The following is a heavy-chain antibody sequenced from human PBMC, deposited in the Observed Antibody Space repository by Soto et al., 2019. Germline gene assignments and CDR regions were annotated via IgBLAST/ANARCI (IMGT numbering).Heavy chain of an antibody. CDR3: TTTDRYFDWLSSPSFDY. D-gene: IGHD3-9*01. J-gene: IGHJ4*02. Sequence: GGSLRLSCAASGFTFSNAWMNWVRQAPGKGLEWVGRIKSKTDGGTTDYAAPVKGRFTISRDDSKNTLYLQMNSLKTEDTAVYYCTTTDRYFDWLSSPSFDYWGQGTLVTVSS. CDR1: GFTFSNAW. CDR2: IKSKTDGGTT. V-gene: IGHV3-15*07.